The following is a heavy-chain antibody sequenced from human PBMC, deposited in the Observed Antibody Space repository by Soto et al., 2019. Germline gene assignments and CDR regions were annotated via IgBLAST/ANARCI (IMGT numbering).Heavy chain of an antibody. CDR2: IIPIFGTA. D-gene: IGHD2-21*02. CDR1: GGTFSSYA. Sequence: SVKVSCKASGGTFSSYAISWVRQAPGQGLEWMGGIIPIFGTANYARKFQGRVTVTADESTSTAYMELSSLRSEDTAVYYCAREAGGGGDWTPDVYWGQGTLVTVSS. V-gene: IGHV1-69*13. CDR3: AREAGGGGDWTPDVY. J-gene: IGHJ4*02.